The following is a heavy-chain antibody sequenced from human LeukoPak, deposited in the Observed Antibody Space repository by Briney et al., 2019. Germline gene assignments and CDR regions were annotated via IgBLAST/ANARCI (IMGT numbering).Heavy chain of an antibody. CDR2: ISWDGGST. J-gene: IGHJ6*02. V-gene: IGHV3-43*01. CDR1: GFTFDDYT. CDR3: AKDVVPAAISNGMDV. D-gene: IGHD2-2*01. Sequence: GGPLRLSCAASGFTFDDYTMHWVRQAPGKGLEWVSLISWDGGSTYYAGSVKGRFTISRDNSKNSLHLQMNSVRTEDTALYYCAKDVVPAAISNGMDVWGQGPTVSVSS.